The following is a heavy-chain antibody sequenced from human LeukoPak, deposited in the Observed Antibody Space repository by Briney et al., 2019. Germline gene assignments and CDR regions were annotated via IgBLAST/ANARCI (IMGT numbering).Heavy chain of an antibody. V-gene: IGHV3-21*01. CDR2: ISSSSSYI. Sequence: GGSLRLSCAASGFTLSSYSMNWVRQAPGKGLEWVSSISSSSSYIYYADSVKGRFTISRDNAKNSLYLQMNSLRAEDTAVYYCAREISSSWYVNWFDPWGQGTLVTVSS. CDR3: AREISSSWYVNWFDP. J-gene: IGHJ5*02. CDR1: GFTLSSYS. D-gene: IGHD6-13*01.